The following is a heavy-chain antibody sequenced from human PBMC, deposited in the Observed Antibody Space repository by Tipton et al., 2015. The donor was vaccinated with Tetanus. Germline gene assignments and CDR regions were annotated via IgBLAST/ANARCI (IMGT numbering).Heavy chain of an antibody. Sequence: SLRLSCVASGYTFTRYWMSWVRQAPGKGLEWVGNINQDGTESYYVDSMKDRFTISRDNAKNSLYLDMNSLREDDTAVYYCARGLALGADGALAIDYWGQGTLVTVSS. CDR2: INQDGTES. V-gene: IGHV3-7*01. D-gene: IGHD6-13*01. CDR3: ARGLALGADGALAIDY. CDR1: GYTFTRYW. J-gene: IGHJ4*02.